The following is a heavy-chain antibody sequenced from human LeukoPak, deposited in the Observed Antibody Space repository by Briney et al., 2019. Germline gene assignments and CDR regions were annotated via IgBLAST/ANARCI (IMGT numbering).Heavy chain of an antibody. D-gene: IGHD1-20*01. Sequence: SETLSLTCAVYGGSFSGYYWSWIRQPPGKGLEWIGEINHSGSTNYNPSLKSRVTISVDTSKNQSSLKLSSVTAADTAVYYCARGQGGDNLDWFDPWGQGTLVTVSS. V-gene: IGHV4-34*01. CDR2: INHSGST. CDR1: GGSFSGYY. J-gene: IGHJ5*02. CDR3: ARGQGGDNLDWFDP.